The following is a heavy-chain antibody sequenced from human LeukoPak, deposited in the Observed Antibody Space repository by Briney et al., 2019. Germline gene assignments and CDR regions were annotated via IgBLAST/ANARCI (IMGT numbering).Heavy chain of an antibody. CDR1: GFTFSSYA. Sequence: GGSLRLSCAASGFTFSSYAMSWVRQAPGKGLEWVSSIGSSGANIYYADSVKGRFTISRDNSKNSLYLQMNSLRAEDTAVYYCARDSSVAGNDYWGQGTLVTVSS. J-gene: IGHJ4*02. V-gene: IGHV3-23*01. CDR3: ARDSSVAGNDY. D-gene: IGHD6-19*01. CDR2: IGSSGANI.